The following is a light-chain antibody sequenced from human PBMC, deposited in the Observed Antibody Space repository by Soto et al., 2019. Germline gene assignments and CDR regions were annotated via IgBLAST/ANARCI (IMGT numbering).Light chain of an antibody. J-gene: IGKJ5*01. V-gene: IGKV3-11*02. CDR3: QQRYNWPIT. CDR1: QSVSSN. CDR2: GAS. Sequence: EIVLTQSPATLSLSPGERASLSCRASQSVSSNLAWYQQKLGQAPRLLIYGASTRTTGIPARFSGSGSGRDFTLTISSLEPEDCSVYYCQQRYNWPITFGQGTRLEIK.